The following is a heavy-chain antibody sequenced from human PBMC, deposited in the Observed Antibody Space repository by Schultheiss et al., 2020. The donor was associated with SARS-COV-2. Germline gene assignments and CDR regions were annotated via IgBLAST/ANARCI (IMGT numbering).Heavy chain of an antibody. CDR3: AKALTATVTTTQGY. Sequence: GESLKISCAASGFTFSSYGMHWVRQAPGKGLEWVAVISYDGSNKYYADSVKGRFTISRDNSKNTLYLQMNSLRAEDTAVYYCAKALTATVTTTQGYWGQGTLVTVSS. CDR2: ISYDGSNK. V-gene: IGHV3-30*18. J-gene: IGHJ4*02. D-gene: IGHD4-11*01. CDR1: GFTFSSYG.